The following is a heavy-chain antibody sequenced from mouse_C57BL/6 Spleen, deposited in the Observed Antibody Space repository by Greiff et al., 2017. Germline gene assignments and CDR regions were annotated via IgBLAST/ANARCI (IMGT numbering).Heavy chain of an antibody. V-gene: IGHV7-3*01. D-gene: IGHD1-1*01. CDR1: GFTFTDYY. J-gene: IGHJ2*01. CDR3: ARLGSSSFDY. CDR2: IRNKANGYTT. Sequence: DVHLVESGGGLVQPGGSLSLSCAASGFTFTDYYMSWVRQPPGKALEWLGFIRNKANGYTTEYSASVKGRFTISRDNSQSILYLQMNALRAEDSATYYCARLGSSSFDYWGQGTTLTVSS.